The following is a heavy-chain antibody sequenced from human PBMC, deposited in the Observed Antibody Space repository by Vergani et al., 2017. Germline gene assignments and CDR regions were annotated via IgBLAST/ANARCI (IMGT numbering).Heavy chain of an antibody. CDR1: GFTFSDYY. V-gene: IGHV3-11*06. CDR3: ARYNYDYVWGSYRYHGMDV. Sequence: QVQLVESGGGLVKPGGSLRLSCAASGFTFSDYYMSWIRQAPGKGLEWVSYISSSSSYTNYADSMKGRFTISRDNAKNSLYLQMNSLRAEDTAVYYCARYNYDYVWGSYRYHGMDVWGQGTTVTVSS. D-gene: IGHD3-16*02. J-gene: IGHJ6*02. CDR2: ISSSSSYT.